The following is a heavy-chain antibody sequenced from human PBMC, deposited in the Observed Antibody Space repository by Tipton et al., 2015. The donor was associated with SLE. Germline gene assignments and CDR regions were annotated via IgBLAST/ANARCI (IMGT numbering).Heavy chain of an antibody. Sequence: SLRLSCAASGFSFISYAMNWVRQAPGKGLEWVSLIYSAGSTSYADSVKGRLTVSRDTSKNTLYLQMNSLRAEDTAVYYCAKDTDFDYWGQGSLVTVSS. CDR2: IYSAGST. V-gene: IGHV3-23*03. CDR1: GFSFISYA. CDR3: AKDTDFDY. J-gene: IGHJ4*02.